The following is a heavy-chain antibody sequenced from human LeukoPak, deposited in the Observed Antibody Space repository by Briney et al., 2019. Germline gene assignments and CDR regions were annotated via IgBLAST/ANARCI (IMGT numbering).Heavy chain of an antibody. Sequence: GESLKISCKGSGYSFTSYWIGWVRQLPGKGLGGRGIIYPGDSDTRYSPSFRGQVTISADKSISTAYLQWSSLKASDTAMYYCGSGSYYNVPFDYWGQGTLVTVSS. V-gene: IGHV5-51*01. CDR2: IYPGDSDT. CDR3: GSGSYYNVPFDY. J-gene: IGHJ4*02. D-gene: IGHD3-10*01. CDR1: GYSFTSYW.